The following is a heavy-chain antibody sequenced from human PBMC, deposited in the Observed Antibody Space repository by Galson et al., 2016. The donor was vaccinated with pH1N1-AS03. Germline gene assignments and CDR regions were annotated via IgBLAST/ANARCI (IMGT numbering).Heavy chain of an antibody. CDR1: GYRFTNYW. D-gene: IGHD3-16*01. CDR3: ARPRLNYFDN. CDR2: IYLGNSDS. V-gene: IGHV5-51*03. Sequence: QSGAEVKKPGESLKISCKGSGYRFTNYWIGWVRQMPGKGLEWMGIIYLGNSDSRYNKSFQGQVTISADTSISTVYLQWSSLQASDTAMYYCARPRLNYFDNWGQGTLVTVSS. J-gene: IGHJ4*02.